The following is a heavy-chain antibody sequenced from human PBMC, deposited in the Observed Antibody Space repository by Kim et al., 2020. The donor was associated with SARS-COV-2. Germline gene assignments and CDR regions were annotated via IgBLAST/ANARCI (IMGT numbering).Heavy chain of an antibody. Sequence: GGSLRLSCAASGFTFSSYGMHWVRQAPGKGLEWVAVISYDGSNKYYADSVKGRFTISRDNSKNTLYLQMNSLRAEDTAVYYCAKDPYSSGWAHAFDIWG. J-gene: IGHJ3*02. V-gene: IGHV3-30*18. D-gene: IGHD6-19*01. CDR1: GFTFSSYG. CDR3: AKDPYSSGWAHAFDI. CDR2: ISYDGSNK.